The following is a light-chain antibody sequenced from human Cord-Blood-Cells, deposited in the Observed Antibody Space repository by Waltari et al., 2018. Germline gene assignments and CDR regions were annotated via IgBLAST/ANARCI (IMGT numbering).Light chain of an antibody. V-gene: IGKV1-39*01. CDR1: QSISSY. CDR3: QQSYSTPRT. J-gene: IGKJ1*01. CDR2: AAS. Sequence: DIQMTQSPSSLSASVGDRVTITCRASQSISSYLNLYQQKPGKAPKLLIYAASSLQSGVPSRFSGSGSGTDFTLTISSPQPGDFATYYCQQSYSTPRTFGQGTKVEIK.